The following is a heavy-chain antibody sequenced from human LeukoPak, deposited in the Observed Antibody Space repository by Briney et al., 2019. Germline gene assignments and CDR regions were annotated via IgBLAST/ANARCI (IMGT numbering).Heavy chain of an antibody. V-gene: IGHV3-7*03. J-gene: IGHJ4*02. CDR2: IKQDGSEK. CDR3: AKDLSARDGDYGGFDY. D-gene: IGHD4-17*01. Sequence: PGGSLRLSCAASGFTFSNYWMSWVRQAPGKGLEWVANIKQDGSEKYDVDSVKGRFTTSRDNAKNSLYLQMNSLRADDTAIYYCAKDLSARDGDYGGFDYWGQGTLVTVSS. CDR1: GFTFSNYW.